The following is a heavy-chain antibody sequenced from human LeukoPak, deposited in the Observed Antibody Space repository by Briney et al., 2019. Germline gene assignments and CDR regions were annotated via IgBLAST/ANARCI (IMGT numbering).Heavy chain of an antibody. CDR2: ISGDGGST. CDR3: AIAGFY. V-gene: IGHV3-43*02. Sequence: PGGSLRLSCAASGFTFSSYAMHWVRQAPGKGLEWVSLISGDGGSTYYADSVKGRFTISRDNSKNSLNLQMNSLRTEDSALYYCAIAGFYWGQGTLVTVSS. CDR1: GFTFSSYA. D-gene: IGHD3-10*01. J-gene: IGHJ4*02.